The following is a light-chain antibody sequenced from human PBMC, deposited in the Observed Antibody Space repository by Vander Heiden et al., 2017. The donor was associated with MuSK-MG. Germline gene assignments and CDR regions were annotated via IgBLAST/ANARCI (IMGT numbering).Light chain of an antibody. CDR1: RSDVGGYNY. Sequence: QSAMTQTASVSGSTGRSITISCTGTRSDVGGYNYVSCYQQLPGKAPILIIYDVSNRPSGVSNRFSGSKSGNTASLTISGRQAEDEADYYCTSYTSSSTLVFGGGTKLTVL. J-gene: IGLJ2*01. CDR2: DVS. V-gene: IGLV2-14*01. CDR3: TSYTSSSTLV.